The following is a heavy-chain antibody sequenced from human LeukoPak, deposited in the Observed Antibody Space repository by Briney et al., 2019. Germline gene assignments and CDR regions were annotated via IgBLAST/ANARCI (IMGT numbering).Heavy chain of an antibody. CDR2: IYPFDSDT. V-gene: IGHV5-51*01. Sequence: GESLKISCKGSGYSFSDYWIAWVRQMPGKGLEWMGAIYPFDSDTRYIPSFRGQVTISADKSISTAYVQWNSLKASDTAMYFCARGGSYDRGSAFDIWGQGTMVTVSS. J-gene: IGHJ3*02. CDR3: ARGGSYDRGSAFDI. CDR1: GYSFSDYW. D-gene: IGHD1-26*01.